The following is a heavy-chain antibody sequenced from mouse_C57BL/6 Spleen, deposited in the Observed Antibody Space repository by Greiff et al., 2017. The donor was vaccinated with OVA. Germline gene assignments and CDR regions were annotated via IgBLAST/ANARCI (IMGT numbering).Heavy chain of an antibody. J-gene: IGHJ2*01. Sequence: VQLQQPGAELVKPGASVKLSCKASGYTFTSYWMQWVKQRPGQGLEWIGEIDPSDSYTNYNQKFKGKATLTVDTSSSTAYMQLSSLTSEDYAVYYCTSYYGSRHFDYWGQGTTLTVSS. CDR2: IDPSDSYT. CDR1: GYTFTSYW. CDR3: TSYYGSRHFDY. D-gene: IGHD1-1*01. V-gene: IGHV1-50*01.